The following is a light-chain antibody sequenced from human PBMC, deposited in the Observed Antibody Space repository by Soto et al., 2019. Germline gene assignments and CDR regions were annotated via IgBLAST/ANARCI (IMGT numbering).Light chain of an antibody. CDR1: HFVASSY. CDR2: GAC. CDR3: QQYGSSPGT. J-gene: IGKJ1*01. V-gene: IGKV3-20*01. Sequence: EIVLTQSPGTLSLSPGERATLSCRASHFVASSYVAWYQQKPGQAPRLLIYGACSRATGIPDRFSGSGSGTDFTLTISRLEPEDFAVYYCQQYGSSPGTFGQGTKVDIK.